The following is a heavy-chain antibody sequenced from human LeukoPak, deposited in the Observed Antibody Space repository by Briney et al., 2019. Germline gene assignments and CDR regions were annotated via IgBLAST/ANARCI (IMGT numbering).Heavy chain of an antibody. V-gene: IGHV4-59*02. CDR2: IYYSGSI. D-gene: IGHD3-10*01. Sequence: SETMSLTCTVSGGSVSSYYWNWIRQPPGKGLEWIGYIYYSGSIYYNPSLKSRVTISGDTSKNQISLKLSSVTAADTAVYYCARDNHYYADRDVFDIWGQGTMVTISS. CDR1: GGSVSSYY. J-gene: IGHJ3*02. CDR3: ARDNHYYADRDVFDI.